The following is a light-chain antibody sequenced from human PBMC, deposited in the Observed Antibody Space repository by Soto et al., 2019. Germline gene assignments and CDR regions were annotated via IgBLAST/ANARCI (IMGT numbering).Light chain of an antibody. V-gene: IGLV7-46*01. J-gene: IGLJ1*01. Sequence: QTVVTQEPSLTVSPGETVTLTCGSSPGTVTSGHYPYWFPQRPGQAPTTLIYDTNNKYSWTPDRFSGSLLGGKAALTLSGAQPEDEGDYYCLLLYSGNRRVFGTGTKVTVL. CDR2: DTN. CDR1: PGTVTSGHY. CDR3: LLLYSGNRRV.